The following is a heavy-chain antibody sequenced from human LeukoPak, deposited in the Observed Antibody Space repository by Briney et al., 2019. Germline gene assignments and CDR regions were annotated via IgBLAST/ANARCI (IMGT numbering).Heavy chain of an antibody. CDR2: IYYSGST. CDR3: ARALGTYYYGSGSYGAFDY. CDR1: GGSISSSSYY. J-gene: IGHJ4*02. Sequence: SETLSLTCTVSGGSISSSSYYWGWIRQPPGKGLEWIGSIYYSGSTYYNPSLKSRVTISVDTSKNQFSLKLSSVTAADTAVYYCARALGTYYYGSGSYGAFDYWGQGTLVTVSS. D-gene: IGHD3-10*01. V-gene: IGHV4-39*07.